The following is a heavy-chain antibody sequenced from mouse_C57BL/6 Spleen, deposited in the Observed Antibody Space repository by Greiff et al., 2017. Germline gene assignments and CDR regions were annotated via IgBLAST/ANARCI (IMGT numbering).Heavy chain of an antibody. Sequence: LEESGPELVKPGASVKISCKASGYSFTDYNMNWVKQSNGKSLELIGVINPNYGTTSYNQKFKGKATLTVDQSSSTAYMQLNSLTSEDSAVYYCARSLTTGYAMDYWGQGTSVTVSS. CDR3: ARSLTTGYAMDY. CDR2: INPNYGTT. D-gene: IGHD1-1*01. CDR1: GYSFTDYN. V-gene: IGHV1-39*01. J-gene: IGHJ4*01.